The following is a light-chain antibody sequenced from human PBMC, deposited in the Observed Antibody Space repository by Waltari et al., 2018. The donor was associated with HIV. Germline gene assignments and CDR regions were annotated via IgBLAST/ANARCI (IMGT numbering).Light chain of an antibody. CDR2: DST. CDR1: TLRSYY. CDR3: NSRDSSDTSYV. Sequence: SSDLTQDPAVSVALGETVRITCRGDTLRSYYAAWYQQKPGQAPILVIYDSTNRPSGIPDRFSGSTSGGTASLTITGAQAEDEADYYCNSRDSSDTSYVFGSGTYVTVL. J-gene: IGLJ1*01. V-gene: IGLV3-19*01.